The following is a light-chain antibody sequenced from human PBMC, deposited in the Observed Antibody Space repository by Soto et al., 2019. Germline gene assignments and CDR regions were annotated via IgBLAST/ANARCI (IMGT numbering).Light chain of an antibody. J-gene: IGLJ2*01. Sequence: QSVLTQSPSASGTPGQRVTISCSGTSSNIGTNYVYWYQQLPGTAPKVLIYSNDKRPSGVPDRFSGSKSGTSASLAISGLPSEDDADYYCAAWDDSLSGPLFGGGTKLTVL. CDR2: SND. CDR3: AAWDDSLSGPL. V-gene: IGLV1-47*01. CDR1: SSNIGTNY.